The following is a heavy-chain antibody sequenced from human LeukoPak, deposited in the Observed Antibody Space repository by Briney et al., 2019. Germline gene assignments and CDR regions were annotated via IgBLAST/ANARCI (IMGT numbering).Heavy chain of an antibody. CDR1: GFTFSSYA. J-gene: IGHJ4*02. CDR2: ISYDGSNK. V-gene: IGHV3-30-3*01. D-gene: IGHD3-22*01. Sequence: GGSLRRSCAASGFTFSSYAMHWVRQAPGKGLEWVAVISYDGSNKYYADSVKGRFTISRDNSKNTLYLQMNSLRAEDTAVYYCARDSFRSSGLIDYWGQGTLVTVSS. CDR3: ARDSFRSSGLIDY.